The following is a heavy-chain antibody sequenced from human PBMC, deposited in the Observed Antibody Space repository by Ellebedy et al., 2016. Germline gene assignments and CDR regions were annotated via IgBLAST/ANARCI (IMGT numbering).Heavy chain of an antibody. CDR2: IYYSGST. CDR3: ARGLRTFDY. V-gene: IGHV4-39*01. CDR1: GGSISSSSYY. Sequence: GSLRLSCTVSGGSISSSSYYWGWIRQPPGKGLEWIGSIYYSGSTYYNPSLKSRVTISVDTSKNQFSLKLSSVTAADTAVYYCARGLRTFDYWGQGTLVTVSS. J-gene: IGHJ4*02.